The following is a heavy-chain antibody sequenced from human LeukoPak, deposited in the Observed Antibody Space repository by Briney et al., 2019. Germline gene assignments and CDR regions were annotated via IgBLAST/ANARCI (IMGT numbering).Heavy chain of an antibody. D-gene: IGHD3-9*01. V-gene: IGHV3-48*01. J-gene: IGHJ6*03. CDR3: AREPALTGYYREGSGYYYMDV. CDR1: GFTFSTYS. CDR2: ISSSSSTI. Sequence: GGSLRLSCAASGFTFSTYSINWVRQAPGKGLEWVSYISSSSSTIYYADSVKGRFTISRDNAKNSLYLQMNSLRAEDTAVYYCAREPALTGYYREGSGYYYMDVWGKGTTVTVSS.